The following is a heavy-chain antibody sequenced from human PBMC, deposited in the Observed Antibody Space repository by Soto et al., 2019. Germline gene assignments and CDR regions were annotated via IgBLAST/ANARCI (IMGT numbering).Heavy chain of an antibody. CDR1: GGSVTNSSYY. CDR3: VSQRTTVINQAYFDY. CDR2: VYYRGRS. J-gene: IGHJ4*02. Sequence: SETLSLTCTVSGGSVTNSSYYWGWIRQSPGKGLEWIGSVYYRGRSYSKSSVKSRVTISVDTSKNQFSLNLNSVTASDTAVYFCVSQRTTVINQAYFDYWGTGALVTV. D-gene: IGHD4-4*01. V-gene: IGHV4-39*01.